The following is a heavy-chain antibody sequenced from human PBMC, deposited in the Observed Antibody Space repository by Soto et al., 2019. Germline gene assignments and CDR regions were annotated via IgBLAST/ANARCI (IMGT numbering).Heavy chain of an antibody. CDR2: IYPSDSDT. V-gene: IGHV5-51*01. CDR3: ARGGVSTRTFDY. CDR1: GYNFAGYW. D-gene: IGHD3-3*01. Sequence: GESLKISCKGSGYNFAGYWIAWVRQMPGKGLELMGIIYPSDSDTRYRPSFQGEVTISADKSISSAYLQWSSLRASDTAMYYCARGGVSTRTFDYWGQGTPVTVSS. J-gene: IGHJ4*02.